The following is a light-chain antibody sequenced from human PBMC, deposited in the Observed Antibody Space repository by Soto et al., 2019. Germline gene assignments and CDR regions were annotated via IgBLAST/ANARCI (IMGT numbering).Light chain of an antibody. Sequence: EIVMTQSPATLSVSPGGRATLSCRASQSVSSNLAWYQQKPGQAPSLLIYGASTRATGIPARFSGSGSGTEFTLTISSLQSEDFAVYYCQQYNNWPPMAFGQGTKVEIK. CDR1: QSVSSN. CDR2: GAS. CDR3: QQYNNWPPMA. J-gene: IGKJ1*01. V-gene: IGKV3-15*01.